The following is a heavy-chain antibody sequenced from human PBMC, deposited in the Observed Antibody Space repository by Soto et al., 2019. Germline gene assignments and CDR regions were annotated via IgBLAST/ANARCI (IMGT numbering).Heavy chain of an antibody. CDR3: VKYTVTEAVRDS. CDR2: VSRAGTYT. D-gene: IGHD4-17*01. Sequence: EVQLLESGGDVVRPGGSLRLSCAASGFTFSSYAMGWVRQAPGKRLEWVAGVSRAGTYTFYADSVRGRFSISRDNSRDTVDLYMHALRGADTAVYFCVKYTVTEAVRDSWGQGTLVSVSS. V-gene: IGHV3-23*01. CDR1: GFTFSSYA. J-gene: IGHJ5*02.